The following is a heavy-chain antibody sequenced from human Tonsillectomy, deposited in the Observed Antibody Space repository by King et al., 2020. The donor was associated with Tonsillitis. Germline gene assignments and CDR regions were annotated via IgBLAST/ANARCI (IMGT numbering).Heavy chain of an antibody. CDR3: ARDPGYSSGWYLDY. CDR1: GYTFTSFG. D-gene: IGHD6-19*01. V-gene: IGHV1-18*01. CDR2: SSAYDGNT. Sequence: QLVQSGAEVKKPGASVKVSCKASGYTFTSFGISWVRLAPGQGLEWMGWSSAYDGNTNYAQKPQGRVTMTTDSSTSTAYMELRSLRSDDTAVYYCARDPGYSSGWYLDYWGQGTLVTVSS. J-gene: IGHJ4*02.